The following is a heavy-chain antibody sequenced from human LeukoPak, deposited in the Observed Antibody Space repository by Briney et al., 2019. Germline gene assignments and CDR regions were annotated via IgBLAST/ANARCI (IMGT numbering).Heavy chain of an antibody. CDR1: GYSISSGYY. CDR2: IYHSGST. CDR3: ARGPSLWFGEMGWSDP. J-gene: IGHJ5*02. V-gene: IGHV4-38-2*02. D-gene: IGHD3-10*01. Sequence: SETLSLTCTVSGYSISSGYYWGWIRQPPGKGLEWIGSIYHSGSTYYNPSLKSRVTISVDTSKNQFSLKLSSVTAADTAVHYCARGPSLWFGEMGWSDPWGQGTLVTVSS.